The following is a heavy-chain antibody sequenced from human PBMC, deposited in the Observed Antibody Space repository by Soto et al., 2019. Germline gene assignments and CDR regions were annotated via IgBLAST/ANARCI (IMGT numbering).Heavy chain of an antibody. CDR2: IYYSGST. Sequence: SETLSLTCTVSGGSISSYYWSWIRQPPGKGLEWIGYIYYSGSTNYNPSLKSRVTISVDTSKNQFSLKLSSVTAEDTAVYYCATSYGNAWSTYWRQGTQVTAPQ. CDR3: ATSYGNAWSTY. D-gene: IGHD3-10*01. V-gene: IGHV4-59*01. CDR1: GGSISSYY. J-gene: IGHJ4*02.